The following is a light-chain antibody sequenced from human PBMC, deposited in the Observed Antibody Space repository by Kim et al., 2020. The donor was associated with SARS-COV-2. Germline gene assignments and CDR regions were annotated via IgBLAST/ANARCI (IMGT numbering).Light chain of an antibody. Sequence: LSPGERANLACRASQSVSSNNLAWYQQKSGQAPRLLIYGASNRATGIPDRFSGSGSGTDFILSISRLEPEDFAVYYCQQYGYPPRTFGQGTKLEI. CDR2: GAS. CDR3: QQYGYPPRT. V-gene: IGKV3-20*01. CDR1: QSVSSNN. J-gene: IGKJ2*01.